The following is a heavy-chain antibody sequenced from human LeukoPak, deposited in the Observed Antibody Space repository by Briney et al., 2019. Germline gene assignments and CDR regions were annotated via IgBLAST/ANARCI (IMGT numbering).Heavy chain of an antibody. CDR1: GGSISSYY. D-gene: IGHD1-26*01. J-gene: IGHJ4*02. Sequence: PSETLSLTCTGSGGSISSYYWSWVRQPPGKGLEWIGYIYYSGSTNYNPSLKSRVTISVNTSKNQFSLKLSSVTAADTAVYYCARVDPIVSGSYYFDYWGQGTLVTVSS. CDR2: IYYSGST. V-gene: IGHV4-59*01. CDR3: ARVDPIVSGSYYFDY.